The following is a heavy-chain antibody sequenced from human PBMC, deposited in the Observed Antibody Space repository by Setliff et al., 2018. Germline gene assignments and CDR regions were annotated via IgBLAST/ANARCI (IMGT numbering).Heavy chain of an antibody. Sequence: GGSLRLSCAASGFTFSDYYMSWIRQAPGKGLEWVANIKEDGSEKHYVDSVKGRFTISRDNAKNSLYLQMNSLRAEDTALYYCAKVKGPYYYYGMDVWGQGTTVTVSS. J-gene: IGHJ6*02. CDR2: IKEDGSEK. CDR1: GFTFSDYY. V-gene: IGHV3-7*03. CDR3: AKVKGPYYYYGMDV.